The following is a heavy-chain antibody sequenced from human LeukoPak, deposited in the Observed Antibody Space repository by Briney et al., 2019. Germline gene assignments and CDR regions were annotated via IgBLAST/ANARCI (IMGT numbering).Heavy chain of an antibody. D-gene: IGHD3-10*01. Sequence: SETLSLTCTVSGGSISGSSCCWIWIPPPPGQELEGVVNIYYSGSTYYTPSLKSRVTMSVDTSKNQCSLKLSSVTAADTAVYYCARYYYGSGSYYYFDSWGQGTLVTVSS. V-gene: IGHV4-39*01. CDR2: IYYSGST. CDR1: GGSISGSSCC. CDR3: ARYYYGSGSYYYFDS. J-gene: IGHJ4*02.